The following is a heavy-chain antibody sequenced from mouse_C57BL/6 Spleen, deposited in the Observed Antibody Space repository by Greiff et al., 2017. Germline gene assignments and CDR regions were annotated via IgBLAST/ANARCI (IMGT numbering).Heavy chain of an antibody. V-gene: IGHV5-9-1*02. CDR2: ISSGSDYI. Sequence: EVKLMESGEGLVKPGGSLKLSCAASGFTFSSYAMSWVRQTPEKRLEWVAYISSGSDYIYYADTVKGRYTISRDNARNTLYLQMSSLKSEDTSMYDCTRERLFREAWFAYWGQGTLVTVSA. CDR1: GFTFSSYA. D-gene: IGHD1-1*02. CDR3: TRERLFREAWFAY. J-gene: IGHJ3*01.